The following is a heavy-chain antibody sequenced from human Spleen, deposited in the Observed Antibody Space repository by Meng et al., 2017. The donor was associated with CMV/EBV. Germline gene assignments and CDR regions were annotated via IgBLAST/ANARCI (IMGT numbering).Heavy chain of an antibody. D-gene: IGHD3-3*01. CDR2: ISYDGSNK. CDR1: GFTFSSYA. V-gene: IGHV3-30-3*01. Sequence: GESLKISCAASGFTFSSYAMHWVRQAPGKGLEWVAVISYDGSNKYYADSVKGRFTISRDNAKNSLYLQVNSLRAEDTAVYYCARSYDFWSASFDYWGQGTLVTVSS. J-gene: IGHJ4*02. CDR3: ARSYDFWSASFDY.